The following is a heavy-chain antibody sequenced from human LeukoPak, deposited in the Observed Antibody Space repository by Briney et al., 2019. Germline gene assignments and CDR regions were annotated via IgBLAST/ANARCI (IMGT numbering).Heavy chain of an antibody. CDR1: GGTFSSFP. V-gene: IGHV1-69*13. Sequence: GASVKVSCKASGGTFSSFPIGWVRQAPGQGLEWMGQVIAIFGDTKYAQKFQGRLTITADESSSTAYMELRSLRSEDTAMYYCARFPNVVAPSIGATDIWGQGTMVIVSS. CDR2: VIAIFGDT. D-gene: IGHD2-15*01. J-gene: IGHJ3*02. CDR3: ARFPNVVAPSIGATDI.